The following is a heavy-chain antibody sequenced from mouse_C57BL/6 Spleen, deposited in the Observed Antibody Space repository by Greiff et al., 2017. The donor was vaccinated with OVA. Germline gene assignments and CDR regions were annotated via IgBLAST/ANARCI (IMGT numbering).Heavy chain of an antibody. CDR2: ISRGSSTI. CDR1: GFTFSDYG. V-gene: IGHV5-17*01. CDR3: AGAWGAY. Sequence: EVQLVESGGGLVKPGGSLKLSCAASGFTFSDYGMHWVRQAPEQGLEWVAYISRGSSTIYYADTVKGRFTIARDNAKNTLFLQMTSLRSEDTAMYYCAGAWGAYWGQGTLVTVSA. J-gene: IGHJ3*01.